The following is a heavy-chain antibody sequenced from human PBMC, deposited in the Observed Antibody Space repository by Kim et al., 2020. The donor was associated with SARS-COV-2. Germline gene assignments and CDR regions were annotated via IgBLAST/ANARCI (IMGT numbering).Heavy chain of an antibody. Sequence: GGSLRLSCEASGFTFRSYEVNWVRLAPGKGLEWLAYISSSGNNRHYADSVKGRFTISRDNAKNSLYLQMKSLRGEDTAVYYCARHPSDSSGYYGDAFDLWGQGTMVTVSS. D-gene: IGHD3-22*01. CDR2: ISSSGNNR. CDR3: ARHPSDSSGYYGDAFDL. V-gene: IGHV3-48*03. CDR1: GFTFRSYE. J-gene: IGHJ3*01.